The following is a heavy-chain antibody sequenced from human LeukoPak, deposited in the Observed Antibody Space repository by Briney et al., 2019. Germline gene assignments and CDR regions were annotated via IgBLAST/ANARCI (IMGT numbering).Heavy chain of an antibody. D-gene: IGHD2-2*01. CDR3: ASSRQYLFDP. Sequence: PSETLSLTCAVYGGSFSGYYWSWIRQPPGKGLEWIGEINHSGSTNYNPSLKSRVTISVDTSKNQFSLKLSSVTAADTAVYYCASSRQYLFDPWGQGTLVTVSS. CDR2: INHSGST. V-gene: IGHV4-34*01. J-gene: IGHJ5*02. CDR1: GGSFSGYY.